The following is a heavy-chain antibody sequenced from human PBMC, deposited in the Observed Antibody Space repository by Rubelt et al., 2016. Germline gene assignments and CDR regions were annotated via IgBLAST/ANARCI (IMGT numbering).Heavy chain of an antibody. V-gene: IGHV2-5*02. D-gene: IGHD2-15*01. CDR3: ARVGRSQSQVVSAYYYYDMDV. Sequence: QITLKESGPTLVKPTQTLTLTCTFSGFSLSTGGEGVGWIRPPPGKALEWLALIYWDDEKRYSPSLKSRLTIPKDTSRNQVVLTMTNMEPVDTARDYCARVGRSQSQVVSAYYYYDMDVWGQGTTVTVSS. CDR1: GFSLSTGGEG. J-gene: IGHJ6*02. CDR2: IYWDDEK.